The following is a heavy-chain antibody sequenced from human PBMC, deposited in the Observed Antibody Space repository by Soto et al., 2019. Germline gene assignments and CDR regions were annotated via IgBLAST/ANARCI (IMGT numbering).Heavy chain of an antibody. D-gene: IGHD6-19*01. CDR1: GGSISSGDYS. Sequence: PSETLSLTCAVSGGSISSGDYSWNWIRQPPGKGLEWIGYIYYGGSTYYNPSLQSRVTMSVDRSRNHFSLKLNSVTAADTAVYYCAKGVPGIAVAGTGYFQHWGQGTLVTVSS. J-gene: IGHJ1*01. V-gene: IGHV4-30-2*01. CDR3: AKGVPGIAVAGTGYFQH. CDR2: IYYGGST.